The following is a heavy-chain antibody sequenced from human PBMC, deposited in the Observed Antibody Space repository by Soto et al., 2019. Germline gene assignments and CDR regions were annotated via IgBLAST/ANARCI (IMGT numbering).Heavy chain of an antibody. CDR3: ARALYYYCGNTICYYMDV. CDR2: ISSSGSYI. D-gene: IGHD2-2*01. V-gene: IGHV3-21*01. Sequence: PGGSLRLSCEAPGFTFSVYSMKWVRRAPGKGLEWVSSISSSGSYIYYADSVQGRFSISRDNAKNSLYLQMSSLRAEDTAVYYCARALYYYCGNTICYYMDVWGKGTTVTVSS. J-gene: IGHJ6*03. CDR1: GFTFSVYS.